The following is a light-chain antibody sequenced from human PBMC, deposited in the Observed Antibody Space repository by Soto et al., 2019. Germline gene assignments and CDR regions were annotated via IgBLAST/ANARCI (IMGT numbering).Light chain of an antibody. CDR2: GVS. CDR3: QQYNKWPT. J-gene: IGKJ1*01. V-gene: IGKV3-15*01. CDR1: QSVGTN. Sequence: VMTQSPATLSVSPGERATLSCRASQSVGTNVAWYQQSPGQPPTLLIYGVSTRATDIPARFSGSGSGTEFTLTISGLLSEDFAVYYCQQYNKWPTFGKGTRVDLK.